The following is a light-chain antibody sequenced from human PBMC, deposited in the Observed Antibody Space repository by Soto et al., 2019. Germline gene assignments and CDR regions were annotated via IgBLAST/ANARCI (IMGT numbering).Light chain of an antibody. Sequence: DIQMTQSPSSLSASVGDRVTITCRASQSINIYLNWYQQKPGKAPLVLIYAASSLQSGVPSRFSGSGSWTDFTLNISSLQSQDFGTYYCQQSYSTPRTFGHGTKLEIK. CDR1: QSINIY. J-gene: IGKJ2*02. CDR3: QQSYSTPRT. V-gene: IGKV1-39*01. CDR2: AAS.